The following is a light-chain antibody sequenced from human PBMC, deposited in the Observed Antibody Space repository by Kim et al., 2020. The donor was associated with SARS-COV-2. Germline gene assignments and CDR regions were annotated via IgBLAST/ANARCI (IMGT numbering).Light chain of an antibody. CDR2: DAS. V-gene: IGKV3-11*01. J-gene: IGKJ4*01. CDR3: QQRVNWPLT. CDR1: QSVSSY. Sequence: LSPGERAVLSGRASQSVSSYLAWYQQKPGQTPRLLIHDASNRATGIPARFSGSGSGTDFTLTISSLEPEDFAVYYCQQRVNWPLTFGGGTKVDIK.